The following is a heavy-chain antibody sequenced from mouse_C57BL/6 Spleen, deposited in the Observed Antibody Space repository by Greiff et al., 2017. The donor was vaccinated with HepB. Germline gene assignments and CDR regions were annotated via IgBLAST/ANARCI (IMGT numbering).Heavy chain of an antibody. J-gene: IGHJ3*01. Sequence: QVQLKQPGAELVKPGASVKLSCKASGYTFTSYWMHWVKQRPGRGLEWIGRIDPNSGGTKYNEKFKSKATLTVDKPSSTAYMQLSSLTSEDSAVYYCARDWLGSYYYGSSSAWFAYWGQGTLVTVSA. CDR1: GYTFTSYW. CDR3: ARDWLGSYYYGSSSAWFAY. V-gene: IGHV1-72*01. CDR2: IDPNSGGT. D-gene: IGHD1-1*01.